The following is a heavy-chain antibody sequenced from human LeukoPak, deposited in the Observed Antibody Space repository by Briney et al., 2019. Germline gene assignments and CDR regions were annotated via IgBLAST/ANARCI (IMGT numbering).Heavy chain of an antibody. Sequence: GGSLRLSCAASGFTFSSYGMHWVRQAPGKGLEWVAFIRYDGSNKYYADSVKGRFTISRDNSKNTLYLQMNSLRAEDTAVYYCAKDPPSVDPYYFDYWGQGTLVTVSS. D-gene: IGHD2-21*01. CDR2: IRYDGSNK. CDR3: AKDPPSVDPYYFDY. V-gene: IGHV3-30*02. CDR1: GFTFSSYG. J-gene: IGHJ4*02.